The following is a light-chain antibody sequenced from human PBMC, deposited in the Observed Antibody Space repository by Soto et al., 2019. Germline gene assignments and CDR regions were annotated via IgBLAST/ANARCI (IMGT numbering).Light chain of an antibody. J-gene: IGKJ4*01. CDR2: GAS. V-gene: IGKV1-39*01. CDR1: QSMSTY. CDR3: QQGYSTPLS. Sequence: DIEMTQSTSSLSASVGDRVTITCRASQSMSTYLNWYQQKGGKAPKLLIHGASGLQSGVPLRFRGSGSGTDFTLTSRSLQPEDFATDYCQQGYSTPLSFGG.